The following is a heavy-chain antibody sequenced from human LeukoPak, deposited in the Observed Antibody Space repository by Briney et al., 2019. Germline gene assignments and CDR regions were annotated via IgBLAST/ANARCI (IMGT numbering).Heavy chain of an antibody. V-gene: IGHV4-39*07. CDR1: GGSISSSSYY. CDR3: ARDGYYGSGSYYIDY. CDR2: IYYSGST. J-gene: IGHJ4*02. D-gene: IGHD3-10*01. Sequence: SETLSLTCTVSGGSISSSSYYWGWTRQPPGKGLEWIGSIYYSGSTYYNPSLKSRVTISVDTSKNQFSLKLSSVTAADTAVYYCARDGYYGSGSYYIDYWGQGTLVTVSS.